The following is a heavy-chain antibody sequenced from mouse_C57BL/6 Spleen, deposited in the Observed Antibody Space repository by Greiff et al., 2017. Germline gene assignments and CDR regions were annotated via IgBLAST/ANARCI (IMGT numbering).Heavy chain of an antibody. D-gene: IGHD1-1*01. CDR2: ISGGGGNT. CDR3: ARHPSSYYYGSSYVGYFDV. Sequence: EVQLVESGGGLVKPGGSLKLSCAASGFTFSSYTMSWVRQTPEKRLEWVATISGGGGNTYYPDSVKGRFTISRDNAKNTLYLQMSSLRSEDTALYYCARHPSSYYYGSSYVGYFDVWGTGTTVTVSS. CDR1: GFTFSSYT. V-gene: IGHV5-9*01. J-gene: IGHJ1*03.